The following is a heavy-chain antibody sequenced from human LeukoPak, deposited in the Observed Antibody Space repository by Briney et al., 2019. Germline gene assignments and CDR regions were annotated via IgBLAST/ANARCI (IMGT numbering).Heavy chain of an antibody. CDR2: ISSSSSTI. CDR3: ARGQEGYCSGGSCYPIDY. Sequence: GGSLRLSCAASGFTFSSYSMNWVRQAPGKGLEWVSYISSSSSTIYYADSVKGRFTISRDNAKNSLYLQMNSLRAEDTAVYYCARGQEGYCSGGSCYPIDYWGQGTLVTVSS. J-gene: IGHJ4*02. V-gene: IGHV3-48*04. D-gene: IGHD2-15*01. CDR1: GFTFSSYS.